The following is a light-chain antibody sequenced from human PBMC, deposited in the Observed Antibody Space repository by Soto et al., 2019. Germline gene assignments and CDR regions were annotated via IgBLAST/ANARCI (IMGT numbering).Light chain of an antibody. Sequence: QSVLTQPASVSGSPGQSITISCTGTSSDVGGYDYVSWYQQHTGKAPKLMISEVSNRPSGVSNRFSGSKSGNTASLTISGPQAEDEADYYCSSYTSSTTLFYVFGTGTKVTVL. J-gene: IGLJ1*01. CDR2: EVS. CDR3: SSYTSSTTLFYV. V-gene: IGLV2-14*01. CDR1: SSDVGGYDY.